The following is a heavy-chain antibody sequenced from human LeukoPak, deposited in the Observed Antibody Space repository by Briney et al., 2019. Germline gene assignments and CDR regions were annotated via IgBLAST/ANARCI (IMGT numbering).Heavy chain of an antibody. D-gene: IGHD5-18*01. CDR2: INSDGSSR. V-gene: IGHV3-74*01. CDR1: GFTFSSYW. CDR3: ARDLAYSRLDY. Sequence: GGSLRLSCAASGFTFSSYWMHWVRQAPGKGLVWVSRINSDGSSRSYADSVKGRFTISRDNAENSLYLQMNSLRVEDTAFYYCARDLAYSRLDYWGQGMLVTVSS. J-gene: IGHJ4*02.